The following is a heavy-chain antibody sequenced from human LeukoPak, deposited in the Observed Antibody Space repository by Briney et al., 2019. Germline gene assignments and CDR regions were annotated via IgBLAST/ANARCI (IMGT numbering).Heavy chain of an antibody. V-gene: IGHV1-69*06. J-gene: IGHJ6*03. CDR2: IIPIFGTA. CDR3: ARASYSSGWGSYYYYYMDV. CDR1: GGTFSSYA. D-gene: IGHD6-19*01. Sequence: GASVKVSCKASGGTFSSYAISWVRQAPGQGLEWMGGIIPIFGTANYAQKFQGRVTITADKSTSTAYMELSSLRSEDTAVYYCARASYSSGWGSYYYYYMDVWGKGTTVTVSS.